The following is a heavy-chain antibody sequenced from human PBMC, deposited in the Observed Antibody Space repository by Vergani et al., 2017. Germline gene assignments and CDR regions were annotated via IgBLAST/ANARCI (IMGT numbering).Heavy chain of an antibody. CDR3: AREAYHYYDS. J-gene: IGHJ4*02. CDR1: GFTFSSYG. V-gene: IGHV3-33*08. D-gene: IGHD3-22*01. Sequence: QVQLVESGGGVVQPGRSLRLSCAASGFTFSSYGMRWVRQAPGKGLEWGAVIWDDGSNKYYADTVKGRFTLSRDNSKNTLYLQMNSLRAEDTAVYYCAREAYHYYDSWGQGTLVTVSS. CDR2: IWDDGSNK.